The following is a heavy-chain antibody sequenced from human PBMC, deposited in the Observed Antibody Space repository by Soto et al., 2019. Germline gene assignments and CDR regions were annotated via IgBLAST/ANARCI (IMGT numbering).Heavy chain of an antibody. Sequence: GASVKVSCKASGGTFSSYAISWVRQAPGQGLEWMGGIIPIFGTANYAQKFQGRVTITADESTSTAYMELSSLRSEDTAVYYCASGRPNYLYYYGMDVWGQGTTVTVSS. CDR1: GGTFSSYA. D-gene: IGHD3-10*01. CDR3: ASGRPNYLYYYGMDV. V-gene: IGHV1-69*13. CDR2: IIPIFGTA. J-gene: IGHJ6*02.